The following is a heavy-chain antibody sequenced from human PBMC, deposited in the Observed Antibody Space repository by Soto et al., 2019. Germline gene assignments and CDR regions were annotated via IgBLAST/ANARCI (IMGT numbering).Heavy chain of an antibody. D-gene: IGHD6-13*01. V-gene: IGHV2-26*04. Sequence: QVTVKESGPVLVKPTETLTLTCTVSGFSLSNAGLGVSWIRQPPGKALEWLAHIFSNDEKSYSTSLKNRLTISKDTSKSQVVLTMTNMDPVDTATYYCASTYSASWSWFDPWAQGTLVTVSS. J-gene: IGHJ5*02. CDR3: ASTYSASWSWFDP. CDR2: IFSNDEK. CDR1: GFSLSNAGLG.